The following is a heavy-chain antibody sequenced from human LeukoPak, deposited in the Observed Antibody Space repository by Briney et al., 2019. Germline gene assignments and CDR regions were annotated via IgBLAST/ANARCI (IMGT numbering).Heavy chain of an antibody. V-gene: IGHV4-39*07. Sequence: SETLSLTCTVSGGSISGSSYYWGWIRQPPGKGLEWIGSVDNNENTYYNPSLKSRVTISVDASKNQFSLKLNSVTAADTAVYYCARNRLYGSGSGDFDHWGQGTLVTVSS. CDR3: ARNRLYGSGSGDFDH. CDR1: GGSISGSSYY. CDR2: VDNNENT. J-gene: IGHJ4*02. D-gene: IGHD3-10*01.